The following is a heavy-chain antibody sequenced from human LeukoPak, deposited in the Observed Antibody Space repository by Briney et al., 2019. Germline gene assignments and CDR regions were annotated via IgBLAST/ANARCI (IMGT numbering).Heavy chain of an antibody. V-gene: IGHV3-48*01. J-gene: IGHJ4*02. CDR2: ITFSSSII. CDR1: GFTFSSYS. CDR3: VRATWDY. Sequence: PGGSLRLSCAASGFTFSSYSMNWVRQAPGKGLEWVSYITFSSSIIYYADSVRGRFTISRDNAKNSLYLQMNSLRAEDTAVYYCVRATWDYWGQGTLVTVPS.